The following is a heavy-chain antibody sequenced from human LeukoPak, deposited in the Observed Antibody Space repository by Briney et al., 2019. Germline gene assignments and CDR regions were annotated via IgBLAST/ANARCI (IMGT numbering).Heavy chain of an antibody. CDR2: ISSGGSTI. J-gene: IGHJ3*02. CDR3: ASETEIGNYDAFDI. V-gene: IGHV3-48*04. D-gene: IGHD1-7*01. CDR1: GFTFSTYS. Sequence: GGSLRLSCAASGFTFSTYSMNWVRQAPGKGLEWVSYISSGGSTIYYADSVKGRFTVSRDNAENSLYLQMNSLRAEDTAAYYCASETEIGNYDAFDIWGQGTMVTVSS.